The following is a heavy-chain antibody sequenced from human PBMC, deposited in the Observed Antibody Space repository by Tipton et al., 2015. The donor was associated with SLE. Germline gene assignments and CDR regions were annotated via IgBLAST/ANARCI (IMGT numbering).Heavy chain of an antibody. V-gene: IGHV4-59*01. CDR2: IYYSGST. CDR1: GGSISSYY. D-gene: IGHD2-2*02. Sequence: TLSLTCTVSGGSISSYYWSWIRQPPGKGLEWIGYIYYSGSTNYNPSLKSRVTISVDTSKNQFSLKLSSVTAADTAVYYCARVIPLGYCSSTSCYIGAFDIWGQGTIVTVSS. J-gene: IGHJ3*02. CDR3: ARVIPLGYCSSTSCYIGAFDI.